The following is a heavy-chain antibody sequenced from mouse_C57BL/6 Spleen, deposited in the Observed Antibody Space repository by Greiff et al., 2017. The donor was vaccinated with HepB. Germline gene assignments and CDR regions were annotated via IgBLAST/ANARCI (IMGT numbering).Heavy chain of an antibody. D-gene: IGHD1-1*01. J-gene: IGHJ3*01. CDR3: ARGTVRARAEGAWFAY. Sequence: LQQSGAELVRPGASVKMSCKASGYTFTSYNMHWVKQTPRQGLEWIGAIYPGNGDTSYNQKFKGKATLTVDKSSSTAYMQLSSLTSEDSAVYFCARGTVRARAEGAWFAYWGQGTLVTVSA. V-gene: IGHV1-12*01. CDR2: IYPGNGDT. CDR1: GYTFTSYN.